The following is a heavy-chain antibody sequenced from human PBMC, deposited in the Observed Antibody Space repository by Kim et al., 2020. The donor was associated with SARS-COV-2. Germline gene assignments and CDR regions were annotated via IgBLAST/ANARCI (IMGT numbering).Heavy chain of an antibody. D-gene: IGHD6-19*01. Sequence: GGSLRLSCAASGFTFSSYSMNWVRQAPGKGLDWVSSISSSGRYIYYADSVRDRFTISRDNAKNSLYLQMNSLRVEDTAVYYCARVQAGTSGGNWGEGTMV. J-gene: IGHJ4*02. CDR2: ISSSGRYI. CDR3: ARVQAGTSGGN. CDR1: GFTFSSYS. V-gene: IGHV3-21*01.